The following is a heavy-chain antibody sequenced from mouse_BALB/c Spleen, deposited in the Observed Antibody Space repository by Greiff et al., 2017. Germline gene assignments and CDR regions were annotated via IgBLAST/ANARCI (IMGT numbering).Heavy chain of an antibody. CDR2: ISSGSSTI. D-gene: IGHD2-3*01. V-gene: IGHV5-17*02. CDR1: GFTFSSFG. CDR3: AIDGYYNYFDY. J-gene: IGHJ2*01. Sequence: EVKVVESGGGLVQPGGSRKLSCAASGFTFSSFGMHWVRQAPEKGLEWVAYISSGSSTIYYADTVKGRFTISRDNPKNTLFLQMTSLRSEDTAMYYCAIDGYYNYFDYWGQGTTLTVSS.